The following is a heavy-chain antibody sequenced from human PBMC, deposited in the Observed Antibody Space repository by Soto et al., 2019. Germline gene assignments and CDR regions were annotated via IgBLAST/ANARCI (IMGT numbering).Heavy chain of an antibody. Sequence: SETLSLTFTVSGGSISSSSYSWRWIRQPPGKGLEWIGSIYYSGSTYYNPSLKSRVTISVDPSKNQFSLKLSSVTAADTAVYYCARDLAAVPRAFDYWCLGTLVTISS. CDR3: ARDLAAVPRAFDY. J-gene: IGHJ4*02. CDR1: GGSISSSSYS. D-gene: IGHD6-13*01. V-gene: IGHV4-39*07. CDR2: IYYSGST.